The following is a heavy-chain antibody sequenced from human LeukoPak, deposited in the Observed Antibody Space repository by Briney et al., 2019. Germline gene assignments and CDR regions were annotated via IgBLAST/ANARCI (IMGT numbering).Heavy chain of an antibody. V-gene: IGHV1-8*01. D-gene: IGHD3-22*01. J-gene: IGHJ5*02. CDR3: ARDQRNYYDSSGFLNWFDP. CDR1: GYTLTSYD. CDR2: MNPNSGNT. Sequence: ASVTVSCKASGYTLTSYDINWVRQATGQGLEWMGWMNPNSGNTGYAQKFQGRVTMTRNTSISTAYMELSSLRSEDTAVYYCARDQRNYYDSSGFLNWFDPWGQGTLVTVSS.